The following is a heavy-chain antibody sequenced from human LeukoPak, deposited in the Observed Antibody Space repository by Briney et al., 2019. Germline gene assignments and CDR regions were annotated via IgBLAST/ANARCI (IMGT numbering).Heavy chain of an antibody. CDR2: INSDGSSI. CDR3: AKARGGSSSAFDI. D-gene: IGHD6-6*01. V-gene: IGHV3-74*01. Sequence: GGSLRLSCAASGFTFSSYWMHWVRQAPGKGLVWVSRINSDGSSISYADSVKGRFTISRDNAKITLYLQMNSLRAEDTAVYYCAKARGGSSSAFDIWGQGTMVTVSS. CDR1: GFTFSSYW. J-gene: IGHJ3*02.